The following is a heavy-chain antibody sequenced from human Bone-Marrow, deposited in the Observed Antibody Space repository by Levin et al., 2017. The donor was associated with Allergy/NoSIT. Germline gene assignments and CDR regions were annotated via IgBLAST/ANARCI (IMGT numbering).Heavy chain of an antibody. CDR2: MNPVNGNS. J-gene: IGHJ4*02. Sequence: ASVKVSCKTSGYTFTTYDIHWVRQAPGQGLEWMGWMNPVNGNSGSAQSFQGRVTMTRDTSKNTAYLDVTTLRSEDTATYYCARGGRRPAIDHDYWGQGTLVTVSS. D-gene: IGHD2-2*01. V-gene: IGHV1-8*01. CDR1: GYTFTTYD. CDR3: ARGGRRPAIDHDY.